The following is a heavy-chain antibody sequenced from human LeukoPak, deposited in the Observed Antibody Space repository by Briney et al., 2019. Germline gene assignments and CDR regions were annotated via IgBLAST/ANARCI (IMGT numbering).Heavy chain of an antibody. CDR3: ARDRLYSSSGGYYYYGMDV. V-gene: IGHV3-33*01. D-gene: IGHD6-6*01. J-gene: IGHJ6*02. CDR1: GFSFSSYG. Sequence: PGGSLRLSCAASGFSFSSYGIHWVRQALGKGLEWVAAVQYDGSNTWYAESVKGRFTTSRDNSKNTVYLEMNSLRADDTAVYYCARDRLYSSSGGYYYYGMDVWGQGTTVTVSS. CDR2: VQYDGSNT.